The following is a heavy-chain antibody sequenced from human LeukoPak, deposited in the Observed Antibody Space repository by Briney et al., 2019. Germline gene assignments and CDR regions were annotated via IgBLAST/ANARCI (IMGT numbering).Heavy chain of an antibody. CDR2: VYYTGST. V-gene: IGHV4-39*07. D-gene: IGHD2/OR15-2a*01. Sequence: SETLSLTCTVSGGSISSSSYYWGWIRQPPGKGLEWIGSVYYTGSTYYNPSLKSRVTMSLDTSKNQFSLKLSSVTAADTAVYYCARGAPVINWGQGTLVTVSS. J-gene: IGHJ4*02. CDR1: GGSISSSSYY. CDR3: ARGAPVIN.